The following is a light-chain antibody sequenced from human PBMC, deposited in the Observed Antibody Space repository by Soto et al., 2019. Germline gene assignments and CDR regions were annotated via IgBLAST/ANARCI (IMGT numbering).Light chain of an antibody. CDR3: SSYTISTTRVV. CDR2: EVR. V-gene: IGLV2-14*01. CDR1: SSDVGSYKY. J-gene: IGLJ2*01. Sequence: QSALTQPASVSGSPGQSITISCTGTSSDVGSYKYVSWYQQHPGKAPKLMIYEVRNRPSGVSNRFSGSKSGNTASLTISGLQAEDEADYHCSSYTISTTRVVFGGGTQLTVL.